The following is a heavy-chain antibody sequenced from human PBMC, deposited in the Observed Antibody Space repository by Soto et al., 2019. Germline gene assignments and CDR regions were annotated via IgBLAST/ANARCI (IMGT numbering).Heavy chain of an antibody. V-gene: IGHV3-30*18. J-gene: IGHJ4*02. CDR1: GFTFSSYG. Sequence: QVQLVESGGGVVQPGRSLRLSCAASGFTFSSYGMHWVRQAPGKGLEWVAVISYDGSNKYYADSVKGRFTISRDNSKNTLYLQMNSLRAEDTAVYYCAKFPPGSDYSLGRDYWGQGTLVTVSS. D-gene: IGHD1-26*01. CDR3: AKFPPGSDYSLGRDY. CDR2: ISYDGSNK.